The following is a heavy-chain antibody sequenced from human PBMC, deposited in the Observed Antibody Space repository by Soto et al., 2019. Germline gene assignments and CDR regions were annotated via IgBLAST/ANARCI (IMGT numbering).Heavy chain of an antibody. CDR2: IYSGGDT. CDR3: ARKTESFPSGGDV. D-gene: IGHD3-10*01. CDR1: GFAVRHNY. V-gene: IGHV3-53*04. J-gene: IGHJ6*04. Sequence: EVQLVESGGGLVQPGGSLRLSCTASGFAVRHNYMTWVRQAPGKGLEWVSLIYSGGDTAYADSVKGRFTISRHTSQNTLYLQMNSLRAEDTAVYYCARKTESFPSGGDVWGKGTAVTVSS.